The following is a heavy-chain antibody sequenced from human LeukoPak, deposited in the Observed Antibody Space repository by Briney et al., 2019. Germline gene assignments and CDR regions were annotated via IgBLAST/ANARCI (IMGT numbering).Heavy chain of an antibody. CDR3: ARGDTVAGKIDY. V-gene: IGHV3-30*02. CDR1: GFTFSSYG. D-gene: IGHD6-19*01. Sequence: GGSLRLSCAASGFTFSSYGMHWVRQAPGKGLEWVAFIRYDGSNKYYADSVKGRFTITRENAKNSLYLQMNSLRAGDTAVYYCARGDTVAGKIDYWGQGTLVTVSS. CDR2: IRYDGSNK. J-gene: IGHJ4*02.